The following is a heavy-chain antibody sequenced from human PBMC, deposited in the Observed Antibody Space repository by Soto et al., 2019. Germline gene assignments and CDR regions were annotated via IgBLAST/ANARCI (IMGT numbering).Heavy chain of an antibody. CDR2: INAGNGNT. CDR3: ASLGRYCSGGSCYPYYYCMDV. V-gene: IGHV1-3*01. D-gene: IGHD2-15*01. Sequence: QVQLVQSGAEVKKPGASVKVSCKASGYTFTSYAMHWVRQATGQRLEWMGWINAGNGNTKYSQKFQGRATITRDTSASTAYRELSSQRPEDPAVYYWASLGRYCSGGSCYPYYYCMDVWGQGTTVTVSS. CDR1: GYTFTSYA. J-gene: IGHJ6*02.